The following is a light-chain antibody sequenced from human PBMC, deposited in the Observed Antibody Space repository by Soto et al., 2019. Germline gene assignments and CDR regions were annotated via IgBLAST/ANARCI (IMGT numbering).Light chain of an antibody. CDR3: SSYTSSSTRV. V-gene: IGLV2-14*01. CDR1: SSDVGGYNY. CDR2: EVS. J-gene: IGLJ1*01. Sequence: QSVLTQPSSVSGSPGQSINISCTGTSSDVGGYNYVSWYQQHPGKAPKLMIYEVSNRPSGVSNRFSGSKSGNTASLTISGLQAEAEADYYCSSYTSSSTRVSGTGTKVTVL.